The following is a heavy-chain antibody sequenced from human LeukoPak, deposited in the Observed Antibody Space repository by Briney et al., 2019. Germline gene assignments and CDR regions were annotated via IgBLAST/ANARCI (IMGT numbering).Heavy chain of an antibody. V-gene: IGHV3-21*01. CDR3: ARDSGYCSSTGCYVHYFDY. Sequence: GGSLRLSCAASGFTFSSYSMNWVRQAPGKGLEWVSSISSSSSYIYYADSVKGRFTVSRDNAKNSLYLQMNSLRAEDTAVYYCARDSGYCSSTGCYVHYFDYWGQGTLVTVSS. CDR1: GFTFSSYS. D-gene: IGHD2-2*01. CDR2: ISSSSSYI. J-gene: IGHJ4*02.